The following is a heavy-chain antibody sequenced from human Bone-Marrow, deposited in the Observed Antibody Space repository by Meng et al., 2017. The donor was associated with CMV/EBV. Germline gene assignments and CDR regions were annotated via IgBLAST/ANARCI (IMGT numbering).Heavy chain of an antibody. V-gene: IGHV3-21*01. CDR3: ARGGAVVVVPIDPFEY. Sequence: GGSLRLSCAASGFTFSSYSMNWVRQAPGKGLEWVSSISSSSSYIYYADSVKGRFTISRDNAKNSLYLQMNSLRAEDTAVYYCARGGAVVVVPIDPFEYWGQGTLVTVSS. CDR1: GFTFSSYS. CDR2: ISSSSSYI. D-gene: IGHD2-2*01. J-gene: IGHJ4*02.